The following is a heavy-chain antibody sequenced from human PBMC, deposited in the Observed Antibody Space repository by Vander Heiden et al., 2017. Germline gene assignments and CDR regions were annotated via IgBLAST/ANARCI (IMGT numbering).Heavy chain of an antibody. J-gene: IGHJ4*02. Sequence: QVQLVESGGGVVQPGRSLRLSCAASGFTFSSYGMHWVRQAPGKGLEWVAVIWYDGSKKDYADSVKGRFTISRDNSKNTLYLQMNSLRAEDTAVYYCASDYGGNFNWGQGTLVTVSS. CDR2: IWYDGSKK. D-gene: IGHD4-17*01. CDR3: ASDYGGNFN. CDR1: GFTFSSYG. V-gene: IGHV3-33*01.